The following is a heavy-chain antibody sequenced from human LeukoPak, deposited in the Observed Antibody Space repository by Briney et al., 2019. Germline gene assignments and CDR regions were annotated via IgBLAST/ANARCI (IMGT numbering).Heavy chain of an antibody. V-gene: IGHV4-4*02. CDR1: GVSITSNW. CDR3: ARDDPGYCSGGSCFKS. D-gene: IGHD2-15*01. CDR2: IHHSVVT. J-gene: IGHJ4*02. Sequence: SETLSLTCAVSGVSITSNWWTWVRQPPGKGLEWIGEIHHSVVTRYSPSLKSRVTISVDKSKNQFSLKLSSVTAADTAVYYCARDDPGYCSGGSCFKSWGQGTLVTVYS.